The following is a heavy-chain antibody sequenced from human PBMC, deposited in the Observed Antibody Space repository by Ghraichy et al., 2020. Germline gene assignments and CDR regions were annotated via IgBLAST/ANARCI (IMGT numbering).Heavy chain of an antibody. CDR3: ARGLRGLSGWFDP. V-gene: IGHV4-34*01. CDR2: INHSGST. Sequence: SETLSLTCAVYGGSFSGYYWSWIRQPPGKGLEWIGEINHSGSTNYNPSLKSRVTISVDTSKNQFSLKLSSVTAADTAVYYCARGLRGLSGWFDPWGQGTLVTVSS. J-gene: IGHJ5*02. CDR1: GGSFSGYY. D-gene: IGHD3-9*01.